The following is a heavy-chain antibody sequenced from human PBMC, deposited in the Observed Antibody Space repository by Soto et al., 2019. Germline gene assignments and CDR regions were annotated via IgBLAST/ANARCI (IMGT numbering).Heavy chain of an antibody. J-gene: IGHJ3*02. CDR1: GFTFSSYG. CDR2: IWYDGSNK. CDR3: ARDKEMATYAFDI. Sequence: QVQLVESGGGVVQPGRSLRLSCAASGFTFSSYGMHWVRQAPGKGLEWVAVIWYDGSNKYYADSVKGRFTISRDNSKNTLYLQMNSLRAEDTAVYYCARDKEMATYAFDIWGQGTMVTVSS. D-gene: IGHD5-12*01. V-gene: IGHV3-33*01.